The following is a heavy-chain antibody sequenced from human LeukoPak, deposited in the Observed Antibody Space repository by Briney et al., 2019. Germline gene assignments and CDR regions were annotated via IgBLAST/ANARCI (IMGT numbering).Heavy chain of an antibody. CDR2: ISYDGSNK. D-gene: IGHD6-13*01. CDR3: ARDGDSSSWPHHYYYYMDV. Sequence: GGSLRLSCAASGFTFSSYAMHWVRQAPGKGLEWVAVISYDGSNKYYADSVKGRFTISRDNSKNTLYLQMNSLRAEDTAVYYCARDGDSSSWPHHYYYYMDVWGKGTTVTVSS. J-gene: IGHJ6*03. CDR1: GFTFSSYA. V-gene: IGHV3-30*04.